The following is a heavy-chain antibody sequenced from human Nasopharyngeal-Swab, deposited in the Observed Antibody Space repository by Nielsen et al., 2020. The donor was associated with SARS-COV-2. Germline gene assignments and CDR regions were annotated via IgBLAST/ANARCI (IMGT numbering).Heavy chain of an antibody. V-gene: IGHV4-39*01. D-gene: IGHD3-10*01. CDR2: IYYSGST. J-gene: IGHJ3*02. Sequence: WFRQPPGKGLEWIGSIYYSGSTYYNPSLNSRVTISVDTSKNQFSLKLSSVTAADTAVYYCARRPPGIGPRAFDIWGQGTMVTVSS. CDR3: ARRPPGIGPRAFDI.